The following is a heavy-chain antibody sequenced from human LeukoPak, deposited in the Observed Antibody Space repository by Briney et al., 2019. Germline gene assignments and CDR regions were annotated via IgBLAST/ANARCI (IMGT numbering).Heavy chain of an antibody. CDR3: AKDRWLPGLFIED. CDR2: ISGSGGST. Sequence: GGSLRLSCAASGFTFSSYAMSWVRQAPGKGLEWVSAISGSGGSTYYADSVKGRFTISRDNSKNTLYLQMSSLRAEDTAVYYCAKDRWLPGLFIEDWGQGTLVTVPS. CDR1: GFTFSSYA. D-gene: IGHD5-12*01. J-gene: IGHJ4*02. V-gene: IGHV3-23*01.